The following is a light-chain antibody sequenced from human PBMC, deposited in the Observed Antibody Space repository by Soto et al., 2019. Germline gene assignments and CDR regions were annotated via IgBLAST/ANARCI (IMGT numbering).Light chain of an antibody. J-gene: IGLJ1*01. CDR1: SSNIGAGND. V-gene: IGLV1-40*01. CDR2: ANS. Sequence: QSVLTQPPSVSGAPGQRVTISCTGSSSNIGAGNDVNWYQQLPGTAPKLLIYANSNRPSGVPDRVSGSKSGTTASLAITGLQAEDEADYYCQSYDSSLSGYVFGTRTKLTVL. CDR3: QSYDSSLSGYV.